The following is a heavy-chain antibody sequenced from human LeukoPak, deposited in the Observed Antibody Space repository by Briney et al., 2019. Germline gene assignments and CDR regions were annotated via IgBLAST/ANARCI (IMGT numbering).Heavy chain of an antibody. V-gene: IGHV1-24*01. CDR3: ATALPAAPADRASYYYYGMDV. CDR1: GYTLTELS. D-gene: IGHD2-2*01. Sequence: ASVKVSCKVSGYTLTELSMHWVRQAPGKGLEWMGGFDPEDGETIYAQKFQGRVTMTEDTSTDTAYMELSSLRSEDTAVYYCATALPAAPADRASYYYYGMDVWGQGTTVTVSS. J-gene: IGHJ6*02. CDR2: FDPEDGET.